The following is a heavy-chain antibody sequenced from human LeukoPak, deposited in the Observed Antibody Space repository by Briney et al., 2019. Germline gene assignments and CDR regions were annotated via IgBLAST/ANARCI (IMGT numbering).Heavy chain of an antibody. V-gene: IGHV1-8*03. J-gene: IGHJ4*02. D-gene: IGHD3-22*01. CDR2: MNPNSGNT. CDR1: GYTFTSYD. CDR3: TTLETYYYDSSGYPFDY. Sequence: ASVKVSCKASGYTFTSYDINWVRQATGQGLEWMGWMNPNSGNTGYAQKFQGRVTITRNTSISTAYMELSSLRSEDTAVYYCTTLETYYYDSSGYPFDYWGQGTLVTVSS.